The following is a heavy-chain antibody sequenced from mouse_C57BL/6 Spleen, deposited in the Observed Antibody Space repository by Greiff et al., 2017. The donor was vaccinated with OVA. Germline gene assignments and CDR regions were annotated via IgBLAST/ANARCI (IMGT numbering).Heavy chain of an antibody. V-gene: IGHV1-42*01. D-gene: IGHD1-1*01. CDR1: GYSFTGYY. J-gene: IGHJ1*03. CDR3: ARGITTGGYFDV. CDR2: INPSTGGT. Sequence: VQLQQSGPELVKPGASVKISCKASGYSFTGYYMNWVKQSPEKSLEWIGEINPSTGGTTYNQKFKAKATLTVDKSSSTAYMQLKSLTSEDSAVYYCARGITTGGYFDVWGTGTTVTVSS.